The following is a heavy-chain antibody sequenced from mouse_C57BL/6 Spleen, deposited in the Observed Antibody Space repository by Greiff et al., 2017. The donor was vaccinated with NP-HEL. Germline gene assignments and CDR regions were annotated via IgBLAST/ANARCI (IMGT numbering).Heavy chain of an antibody. CDR1: GYTFNSYW. J-gene: IGHJ1*01. V-gene: IGHV1-64*01. D-gene: IGHD2-3*01. CDR3: ARGGWLRSFDV. CDR2: IHPNSGST. Sequence: QVQLQQPGAELVKPGASVKLSCKASGYTFNSYWMHWVKQRPGQGLEWIGRIHPNSGSTNYNEKFKSKATLTVDKSSSTAYMHLSSLASEDSAVYYCARGGWLRSFDVWGAGTSVTVSS.